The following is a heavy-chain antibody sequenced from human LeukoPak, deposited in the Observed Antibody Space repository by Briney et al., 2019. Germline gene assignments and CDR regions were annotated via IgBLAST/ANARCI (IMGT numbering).Heavy chain of an antibody. CDR1: GFTFSSYA. V-gene: IGHV3-23*01. Sequence: GGSLRLSCAASGFTFSSYAMSWVRQAPGKGLEWLSTISGNGDNTYYADSVKGRFTISRDNSKNTLYLQMNSLRAEDTAVYYCANHAYGVANWCDPWGQGTLVTVSS. CDR3: ANHAYGVANWCDP. J-gene: IGHJ5*02. CDR2: ISGNGDNT. D-gene: IGHD4-17*01.